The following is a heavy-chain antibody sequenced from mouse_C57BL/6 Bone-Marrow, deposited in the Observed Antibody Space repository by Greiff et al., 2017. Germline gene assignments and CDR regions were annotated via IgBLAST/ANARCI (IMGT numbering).Heavy chain of an antibody. D-gene: IGHD1-1*01. CDR1: GFNIKDDY. CDR3: TTCDYGSSYVDY. CDR2: IDPENGDT. J-gene: IGHJ2*01. Sequence: VQLQQSGAELVRPGASVKLSCTASGFNIKDDYMHWVKQRPEQGLEWIGWIDPENGDTEYASKFQGKATITADTSSNTAYLQLSSLTSEDTAVYYCTTCDYGSSYVDYWGQGTTLTVSS. V-gene: IGHV14-4*01.